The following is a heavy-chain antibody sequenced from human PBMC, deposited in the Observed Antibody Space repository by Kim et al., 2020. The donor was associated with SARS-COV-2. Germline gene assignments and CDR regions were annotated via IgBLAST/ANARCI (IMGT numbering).Heavy chain of an antibody. CDR3: ARIDPTNWGFLEFFDY. Sequence: GESLKISCKGSGYSFTSYWISWVRQMPGKGLEWMGRIDPSDSYTNYSPSFQGHVTISADKSISTAYLQWSSLKASDTAMYYCARIDPTNWGFLEFFDYWGQGTLVTVSS. V-gene: IGHV5-10-1*01. D-gene: IGHD7-27*01. CDR2: IDPSDSYT. J-gene: IGHJ4*02. CDR1: GYSFTSYW.